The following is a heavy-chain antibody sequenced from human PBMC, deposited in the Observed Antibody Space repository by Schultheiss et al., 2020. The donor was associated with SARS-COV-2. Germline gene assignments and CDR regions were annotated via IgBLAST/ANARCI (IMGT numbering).Heavy chain of an antibody. CDR1: YGSINTYY. Sequence: SETLSLTCTVSYGSINTYYWAWIRQPPGKGLEWVGSLYYSGSPKYNPPLRSRVSISLDTSKKQISLRLRSVTAADTAVYYCAKDRNYDFWSGYLVWGQGTLVTVSS. D-gene: IGHD3-3*01. V-gene: IGHV4-59*01. CDR3: AKDRNYDFWSGYLV. CDR2: LYYSGSP. J-gene: IGHJ4*02.